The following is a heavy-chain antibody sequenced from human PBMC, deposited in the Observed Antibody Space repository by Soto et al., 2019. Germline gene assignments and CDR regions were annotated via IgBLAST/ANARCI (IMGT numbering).Heavy chain of an antibody. J-gene: IGHJ5*02. D-gene: IGHD3-3*01. CDR3: ARDLGYDFWSGYYGVNWFDP. CDR1: GFTFSSYW. Sequence: EVQLVESGGGLVQPGGSLILSCAASGFTFSSYWMHWVRQAPGKGLVWVSRINSDGSSTSYADSVKGRFTISRDNAKNTLYLQMNSLRAEDTAVYYCARDLGYDFWSGYYGVNWFDPWGQGTLVTVSS. V-gene: IGHV3-74*01. CDR2: INSDGSST.